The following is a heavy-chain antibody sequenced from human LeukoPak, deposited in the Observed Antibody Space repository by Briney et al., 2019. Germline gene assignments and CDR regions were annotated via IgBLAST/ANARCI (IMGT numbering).Heavy chain of an antibody. CDR1: GFTFIEYA. D-gene: IGHD7-27*01. V-gene: IGHV3-30-3*01. CDR2: ISNDGSNE. CDR3: VRGPSTGAFDI. Sequence: GGSLRLSCAASGFTFIEYAIHWLRQAPGKGLEWVTFISNDGSNEYYADSVKGRFTISRDNSKNTLSLQMTSLRAEDTAVYYCVRGPSTGAFDIWGQGTMVTVSS. J-gene: IGHJ3*02.